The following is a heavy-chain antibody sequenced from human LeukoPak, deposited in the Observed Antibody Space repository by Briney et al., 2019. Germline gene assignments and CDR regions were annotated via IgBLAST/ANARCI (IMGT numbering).Heavy chain of an antibody. CDR2: INPGRDST. Sequence: ASVKVSCKASGYTFISYYIHWVRQAPGQGLEWMGTINPGRDSTSYAQKFQSRVIMTRDTSTSTVDMDLSSLRSDDTAVYYCARDVGSGTYMFDFWGQGTLVTVSS. CDR3: ARDVGSGTYMFDF. CDR1: GYTFISYY. V-gene: IGHV1-46*01. D-gene: IGHD6-19*01. J-gene: IGHJ4*02.